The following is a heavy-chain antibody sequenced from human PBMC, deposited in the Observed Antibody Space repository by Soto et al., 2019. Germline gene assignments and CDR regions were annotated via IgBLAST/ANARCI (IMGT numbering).Heavy chain of an antibody. D-gene: IGHD2-21*02. J-gene: IGHJ4*01. V-gene: IGHV3-7*03. CDR3: ASHPPTCDFYFYGSGY. CDR2: IKEDGSEK. CDR1: GYTLCRHW. Sequence: PRGSLTLTPAAYGYTLCRHWMSWVRQAPGKGLEWVANIKEDGSEKYYVDSVKGRCTISRDNAKHSVYLLMYSLSAENTAMYYCASHPPTCDFYFYGSGYWGPVTHVTVS.